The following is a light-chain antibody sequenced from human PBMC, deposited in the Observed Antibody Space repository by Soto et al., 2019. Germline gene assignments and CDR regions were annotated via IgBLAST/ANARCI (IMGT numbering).Light chain of an antibody. V-gene: IGKV3-11*01. CDR1: QSVSSY. Sequence: EIVLTQSPATLSLXPGERATLSCRASQSVSSYLAWYQQKPGQAPRLLIYDASNRATGIPARFSGSGSGTDFTLTISSLEPEDFAVYYCQQRSNWWTFGQGTKWIS. CDR2: DAS. CDR3: QQRSNWWT. J-gene: IGKJ1*01.